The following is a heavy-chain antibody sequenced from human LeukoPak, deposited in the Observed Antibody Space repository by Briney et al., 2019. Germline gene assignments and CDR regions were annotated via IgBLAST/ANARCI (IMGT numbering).Heavy chain of an antibody. J-gene: IGHJ4*02. Sequence: PSETLSLTCTVSGGSLSSYYWSWIRQPPGKGLEWIGYIYYSGSTNYSPSLKSRVTISVDTSKNQFSLKLSSVTAADTAVYYCARDAGYSYDFWGQGTLVTVSS. CDR3: ARDAGYSYDF. D-gene: IGHD5-18*01. CDR2: IYYSGST. CDR1: GGSLSSYY. V-gene: IGHV4-59*01.